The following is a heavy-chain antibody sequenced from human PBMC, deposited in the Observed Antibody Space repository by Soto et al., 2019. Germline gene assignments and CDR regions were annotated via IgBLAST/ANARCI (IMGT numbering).Heavy chain of an antibody. V-gene: IGHV3-66*01. D-gene: IGHD2-8*01. Sequence: DVQLVDSGGGLVQPGGSLRLSCAGSGFSVSDIYMSWVRQAPGRGLEWVSLVYSDASTYYADSVKGKCTIARDNSKNILFLQMNSLRAEDTAAYYCARVDTLTAGVHYWGLGTLVTVSS. CDR2: VYSDAST. CDR3: ARVDTLTAGVHY. J-gene: IGHJ4*02. CDR1: GFSVSDIY.